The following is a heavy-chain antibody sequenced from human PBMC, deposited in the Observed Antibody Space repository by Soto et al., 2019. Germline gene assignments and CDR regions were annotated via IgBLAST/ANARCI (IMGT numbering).Heavy chain of an antibody. V-gene: IGHV4-30-4*01. D-gene: IGHD2-8*01. CDR1: GGSISSGDYY. J-gene: IGHJ6*02. Sequence: SETLSLTCTVSGGSISSGDYYWSWIRQPPGKGLEWIGYIYYSGSTYYNPSLKSRVTISVDTSKNQFSLKLSSVTAADTAVYYCARALGRMLPTYYYYYGMDVWGQGTKVTVSS. CDR2: IYYSGST. CDR3: ARALGRMLPTYYYYYGMDV.